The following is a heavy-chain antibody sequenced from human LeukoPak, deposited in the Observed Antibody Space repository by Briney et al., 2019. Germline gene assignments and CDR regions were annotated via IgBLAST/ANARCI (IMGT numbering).Heavy chain of an antibody. J-gene: IGHJ5*02. CDR3: ARDLAAAATWFDP. Sequence: GGSLRLSCAASGFTFSSYGMHWVRQAPAKGLEWVAVIWYDASNRYYADSVNGRFTISRDNSKNSIYLQMNSLRAEDMAVYVRARDLAAAATWFDPGGQGTLVTVSS. CDR2: IWYDASNR. V-gene: IGHV3-33*01. CDR1: GFTFSSYG. D-gene: IGHD6-13*01.